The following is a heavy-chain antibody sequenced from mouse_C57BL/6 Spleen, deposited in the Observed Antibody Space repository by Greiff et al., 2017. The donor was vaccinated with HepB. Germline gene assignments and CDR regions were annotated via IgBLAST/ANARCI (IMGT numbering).Heavy chain of an antibody. CDR3: ARSDYYGSPWFAY. CDR1: GFNIKNTY. D-gene: IGHD1-1*01. Sequence: EVQLQQSVAELVRPGASVKLSCTASGFNIKNTYMHWVKQRPEQGLEWIGRIDPANGNTKYAPKFQGKATITADTSSNTAYLQLSRLTSEDTAIYYCARSDYYGSPWFAYWGQGTLVTVSA. CDR2: IDPANGNT. J-gene: IGHJ3*01. V-gene: IGHV14-3*01.